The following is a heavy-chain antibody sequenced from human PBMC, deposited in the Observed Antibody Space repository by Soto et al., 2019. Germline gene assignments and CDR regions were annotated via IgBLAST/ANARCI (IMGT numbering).Heavy chain of an antibody. V-gene: IGHV6-1*01. D-gene: IGHD2-2*02. CDR2: TYYRSKWYN. J-gene: IGHJ6*02. Sequence: SQTLSLTCAISGDSVSSNSAAWNCIRQSPSRGLEWLGRTYYRSKWYNDYAVSVKSRITINPDTSKNQFSLQLNSVTPEDTAVYYCAREGYCSSTSCYRDYYYGMDVWGQGTTVTVSS. CDR1: GDSVSSNSAA. CDR3: AREGYCSSTSCYRDYYYGMDV.